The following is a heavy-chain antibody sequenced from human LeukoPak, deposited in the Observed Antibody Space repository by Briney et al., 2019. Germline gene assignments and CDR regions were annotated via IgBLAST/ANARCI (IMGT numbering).Heavy chain of an antibody. V-gene: IGHV5-10-1*01. CDR1: GYSFTSYW. D-gene: IGHD2-2*01. CDR3: ATWRYRTSWYSGWFDS. CDR2: IDPSDSYT. Sequence: GESLKISCKGSGYSFTSYWITWVRQMPGKGLEWMGRIDPSDSYTNYSPSFQGHVAISADKSITTAYLQWSSLKASDTAIYYCATWRYRTSWYSGWFDSWGQGTLVSVSS. J-gene: IGHJ5*01.